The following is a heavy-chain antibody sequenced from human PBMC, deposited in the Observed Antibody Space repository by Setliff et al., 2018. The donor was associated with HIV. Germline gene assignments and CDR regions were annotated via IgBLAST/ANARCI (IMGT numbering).Heavy chain of an antibody. D-gene: IGHD2-21*01. CDR1: GDSISSGSYY. Sequence: PSETLSLTCSVSGDSISSGSYYWSWIRLPAGKGLEWIGQLHTTGSTYYNPSLKSRVTISTDTSKNQFSLKVRSVTAADTAVYYCARQVTVVGYFETAAGSFNYWGPGTLVTVYS. V-gene: IGHV4-61*09. CDR2: LHTTGST. J-gene: IGHJ4*02. CDR3: ARQVTVVGYFETAAGSFNY.